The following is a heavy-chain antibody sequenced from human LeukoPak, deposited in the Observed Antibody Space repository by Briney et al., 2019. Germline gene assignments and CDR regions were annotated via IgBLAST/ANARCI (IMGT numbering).Heavy chain of an antibody. V-gene: IGHV3-33*01. CDR3: ARDQVIAAAGHYYYYGMDV. CDR1: GFTFSSYG. D-gene: IGHD6-13*01. Sequence: GRSLRLSCAASGFTFSSYGMHWVRQAPGKGLEWVAVIWYDGSNKYYADSVKGRFTISRDNSKNTLYLQMNSLRAEDTAVYYCARDQVIAAAGHYYYYGMDVWGQGTTVTVS. CDR2: IWYDGSNK. J-gene: IGHJ6*02.